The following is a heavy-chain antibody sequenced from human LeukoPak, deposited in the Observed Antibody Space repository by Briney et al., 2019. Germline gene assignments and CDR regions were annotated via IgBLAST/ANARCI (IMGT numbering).Heavy chain of an antibody. Sequence: PGGSLRLSCAASGFTFDDYGMSWVRQAPGKGLEWVSGINWNGGSTGYADSVKGRFTISRDNAKNSLYLQMNSLRAEDMAVYYCAKDKFGGYSYGARFDYWGQGTLVTVSS. CDR3: AKDKFGGYSYGARFDY. CDR2: INWNGGST. J-gene: IGHJ4*02. V-gene: IGHV3-20*04. D-gene: IGHD5-18*01. CDR1: GFTFDDYG.